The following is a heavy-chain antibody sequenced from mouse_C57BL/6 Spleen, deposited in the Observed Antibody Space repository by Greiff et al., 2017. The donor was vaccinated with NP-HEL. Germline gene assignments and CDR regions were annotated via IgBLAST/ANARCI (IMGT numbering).Heavy chain of an antibody. D-gene: IGHD2-4*01. J-gene: IGHJ4*01. V-gene: IGHV1-42*01. CDR2: INPSTGGT. CDR1: GYSFTGYY. CDR3: ANYDPYYYAMDY. Sequence: EVQLQQSGPELVKPGASVKISCKASGYSFTGYYMNWVKQSPEKSLEWIGEINPSTGGTTYNQKFKAKATLTVDKSSSTAYMQLKSLTSEDSAVYYCANYDPYYYAMDYWGQGTSVTVSS.